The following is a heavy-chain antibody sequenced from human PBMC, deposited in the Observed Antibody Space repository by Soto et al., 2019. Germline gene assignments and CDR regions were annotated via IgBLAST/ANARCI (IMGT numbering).Heavy chain of an antibody. CDR2: ISYDGSDK. CDR1: GFTFSSYA. J-gene: IGHJ4*02. V-gene: IGHV3-30-3*01. CDR3: AKGYGDYEYYFDY. D-gene: IGHD4-17*01. Sequence: GGSLRLSCAASGFTFSSYAMHWVRQAPGKGLEWVALISYDGSDKDYADSVKGRFTISRDNSRNTLFLQMNSLRAGDTAVYYCAKGYGDYEYYFDYWGQGT.